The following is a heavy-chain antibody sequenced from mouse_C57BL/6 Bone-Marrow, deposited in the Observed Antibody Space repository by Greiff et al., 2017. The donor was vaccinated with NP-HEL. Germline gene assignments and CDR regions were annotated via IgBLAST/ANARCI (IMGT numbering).Heavy chain of an antibody. D-gene: IGHD1-1*01. CDR3: ARSGTTVDY. J-gene: IGHJ2*01. CDR2: INPGSGGT. V-gene: IGHV1-54*01. Sequence: VQRVESGAELVRPGTSVKVSCKASGYAFTNYLIEWVKQRPGQGLEWIGVINPGSGGTNYNEKFKGKATLTADKSSSTAYMQLSSLTSEDSAVYFCARSGTTVDYWGQGTTLTVSS. CDR1: GYAFTNYL.